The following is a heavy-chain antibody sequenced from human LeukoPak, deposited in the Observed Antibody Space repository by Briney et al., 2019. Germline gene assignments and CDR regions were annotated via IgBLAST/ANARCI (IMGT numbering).Heavy chain of an antibody. CDR1: GGTFSIYA. CDR2: IITMFGTA. D-gene: IGHD2-8*01. CDR3: ARSPDRYCTNGVCYTLFDY. J-gene: IGHJ4*02. V-gene: IGHV1-69*13. Sequence: SVKVSCKASGGTFSIYAISWVRQAPGQGLEWMGGIITMFGTANYAQKFQGRVTITADESTSTAYMELRSLRSDDTAVYYCARSPDRYCTNGVCYTLFDYWGQGTLVTVSS.